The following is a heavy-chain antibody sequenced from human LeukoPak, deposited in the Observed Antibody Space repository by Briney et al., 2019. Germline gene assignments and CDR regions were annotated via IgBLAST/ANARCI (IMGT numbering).Heavy chain of an antibody. J-gene: IGHJ4*02. CDR2: ITSNGVGT. V-gene: IGHV3-64*01. D-gene: IGHD6-13*01. Sequence: GGSLRLSCAASGFTFISYPMLWVRQAPGKGLEYVSSITSNGVGTYYANSVKGRFTISRDNSKNTLYLEMGSLRAEDMAVYCCAGGSSWYLDYWGQGTLVTVSS. CDR3: AGGSSWYLDY. CDR1: GFTFISYP.